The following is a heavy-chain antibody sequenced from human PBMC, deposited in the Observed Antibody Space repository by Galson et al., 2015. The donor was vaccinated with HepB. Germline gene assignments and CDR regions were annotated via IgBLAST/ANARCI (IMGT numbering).Heavy chain of an antibody. J-gene: IGHJ4*02. V-gene: IGHV3-9*01. CDR3: AKDIGGITMTPFDY. CDR1: GFTFDDYA. CDR2: ISWNSGSI. D-gene: IGHD3-22*01. Sequence: SLRLSCAASGFTFDDYAMHWVRQAPGKGLEWVSGISWNSGSIGYADSVKGRFTISRDNAKNSLYLQMNSLRAEDTALYYCAKDIGGITMTPFDYWGQGTLVTVSS.